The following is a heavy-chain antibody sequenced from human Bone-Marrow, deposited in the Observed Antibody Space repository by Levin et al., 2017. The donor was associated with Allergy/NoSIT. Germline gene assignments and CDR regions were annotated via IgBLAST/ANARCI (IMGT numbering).Heavy chain of an antibody. Sequence: GESLKISCRVSGSSLAETAIMWVRQAPEKGLEWIGGFDPEDSVTVHARKFQGRLTMTEDTSSDTAYMELSSLRSEDTAVYFCAALSDDFDIWGQGTRVTVSS. CDR1: GSSLAETA. CDR3: AALSDDFDI. J-gene: IGHJ3*02. CDR2: FDPEDSVT. V-gene: IGHV1-24*01.